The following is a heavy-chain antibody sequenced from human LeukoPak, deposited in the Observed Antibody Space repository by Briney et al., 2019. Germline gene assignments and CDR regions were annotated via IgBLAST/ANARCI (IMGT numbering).Heavy chain of an antibody. CDR2: INPYSGAT. D-gene: IGHD2-8*02. CDR1: GYTFTGYY. CDR3: AREGRLGTGGWYYFDD. J-gene: IGHJ4*02. V-gene: IGHV1-2*02. Sequence: ASVKVSCKASGYTFTGYYMHWARQAPGQGLEWMGWINPYSGATHYAQTFQGRVTMTRDTSISTAYMELSRLRSDDTAVYYCAREGRLGTGGWYYFDDWGQGTLVTVSS.